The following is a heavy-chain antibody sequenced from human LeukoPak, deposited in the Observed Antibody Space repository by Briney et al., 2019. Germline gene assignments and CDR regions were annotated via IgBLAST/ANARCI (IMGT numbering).Heavy chain of an antibody. CDR1: GFTFDDYG. V-gene: IGHV3-20*04. Sequence: RPGGSLSLSCAASGFTFDDYGMSWVRQAPGKGLEWVSGINWNGGSTGYADSVKGRFTISRDNAKNSLYLQMNSLRAEDTALYYCARVGRLDYYYYMDVWGKGTTVTVSS. J-gene: IGHJ6*03. CDR3: ARVGRLDYYYYMDV. CDR2: INWNGGST. D-gene: IGHD2-15*01.